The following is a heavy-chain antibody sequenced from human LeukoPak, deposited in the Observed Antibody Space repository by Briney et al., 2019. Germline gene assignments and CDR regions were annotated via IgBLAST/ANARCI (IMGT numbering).Heavy chain of an antibody. Sequence: SETLSLTCTVSGDSISSRSYSWGWIRQPPGKGLEWTGSMYYTGNTDYNPSLKSRLTMSVDTSKNQFSLKLSSVTAADTAVYFCAKGYTNGVNQEVWLDPWGQGTLVTVSS. CDR1: GDSISSRSYS. V-gene: IGHV4-39*07. CDR3: AKGYTNGVNQEVWLDP. D-gene: IGHD2-8*01. CDR2: MYYTGNT. J-gene: IGHJ5*02.